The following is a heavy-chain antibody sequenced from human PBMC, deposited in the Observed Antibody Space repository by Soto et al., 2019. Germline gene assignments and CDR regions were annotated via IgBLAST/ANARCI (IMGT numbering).Heavy chain of an antibody. Sequence: SETLSLTCAVSGGSIRSSNWWSWVRQPPGKGLEWIGEIYHSGSTNYNPSLKSRVTISVDKSKNQFSLKLSSVTAADTAVYYCARSSSASGYRAYYYYYGMDVWGQGTTVTVSS. CDR2: IYHSGST. CDR3: ARSSSASGYRAYYYYYGMDV. D-gene: IGHD3-16*02. CDR1: GGSIRSSNW. V-gene: IGHV4-4*02. J-gene: IGHJ6*02.